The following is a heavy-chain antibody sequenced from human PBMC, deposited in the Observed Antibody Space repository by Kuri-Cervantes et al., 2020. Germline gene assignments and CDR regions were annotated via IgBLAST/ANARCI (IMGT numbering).Heavy chain of an antibody. J-gene: IGHJ4*02. Sequence: SETLSLTCAVSGYSISSGYYWGWIRQPPGKGLEWIGSIYHSGSTYYNPSLKSRVTISVDTSKNQFSLKLSSVTAADTAVYYCARGQGKRSSSGWASMGYWGQGTLVTVSS. D-gene: IGHD6-19*01. CDR2: IYHSGST. CDR3: ARGQGKRSSSGWASMGY. V-gene: IGHV4-38-2*01. CDR1: GYSISSGYY.